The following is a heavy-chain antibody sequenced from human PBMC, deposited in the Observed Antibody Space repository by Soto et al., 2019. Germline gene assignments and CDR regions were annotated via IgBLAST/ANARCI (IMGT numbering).Heavy chain of an antibody. J-gene: IGHJ4*02. D-gene: IGHD3-22*01. CDR3: VRLVYDRRLNYLYFDY. Sequence: QVQLQESGPGLVKPSGTVSLTCDVSGVSISSGNWWSWVRQPPGKGLEWIGEIFRDGMTTYYPSLRGRATISVETSKIRFSLRFTSANAADTAIYYCVRLVYDRRLNYLYFDYWGRGALVTVSS. CDR2: IFRDGMT. V-gene: IGHV4-4*02. CDR1: GVSISSGNW.